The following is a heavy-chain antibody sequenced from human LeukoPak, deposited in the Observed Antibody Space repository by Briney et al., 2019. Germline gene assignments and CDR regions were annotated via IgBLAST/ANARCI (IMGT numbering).Heavy chain of an antibody. J-gene: IGHJ4*02. CDR3: ARGVSATIFGVVNIWDLDY. V-gene: IGHV1-18*01. D-gene: IGHD3-3*01. Sequence: GASVKVSCKASGGTFTSYGISWVRQAPGQGLEWMGWISAYNGNTNYAQKLQGRVTMTTDTSTSTAYMELRSLRSDDTAVYYCARGVSATIFGVVNIWDLDYWGQGTLVTVSS. CDR2: ISAYNGNT. CDR1: GGTFTSYG.